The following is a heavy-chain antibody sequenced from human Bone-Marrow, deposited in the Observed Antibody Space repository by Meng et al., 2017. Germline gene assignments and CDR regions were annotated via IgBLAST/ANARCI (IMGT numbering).Heavy chain of an antibody. CDR1: GFTVGTNY. D-gene: IGHD1-26*01. CDR2: ISYDGSNK. Sequence: VQLVGPRGGLVQPWGSLRLSGAASGFTVGTNYMSWVRQAPGKGLEWVAVISYDGSNKYYADSVKGRFTISRDNSKNTLYLQMNSLRAEDTAVYYCARDTRYSGSYSYFDYWGQGTLVTVSS. CDR3: ARDTRYSGSYSYFDY. J-gene: IGHJ4*02. V-gene: IGHV3-30*03.